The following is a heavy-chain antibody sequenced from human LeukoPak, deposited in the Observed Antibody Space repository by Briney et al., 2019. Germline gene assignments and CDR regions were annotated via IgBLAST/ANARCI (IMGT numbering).Heavy chain of an antibody. CDR3: ARGEHNWNDLGWFDP. CDR2: IYYSGST. D-gene: IGHD1-20*01. J-gene: IGHJ5*02. CDR1: GGSISSGGYC. V-gene: IGHV4-31*03. Sequence: SETLSLTCTVSGGSISSGGYCWSWIRQHPGKGLEWIGYIYYSGSTYYNPSLKSRVTISVDTSKNQFSLKLSSVTAADTAVYYCARGEHNWNDLGWFDPWGQGTLVTVSS.